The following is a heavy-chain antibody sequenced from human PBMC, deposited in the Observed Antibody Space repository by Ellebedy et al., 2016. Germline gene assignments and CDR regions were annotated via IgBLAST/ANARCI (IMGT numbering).Heavy chain of an antibody. J-gene: IGHJ4*02. CDR2: INHSGYT. CDR3: ARATLVATTTLDC. V-gene: IGHV4-34*01. Sequence: GSLRLSCAVYGESLSGHYWSWIRQSPGKELEWIGEINHSGYTNYNPSLKSRVTISVDMSKNQFSLKLNYVTAADTAVYYCARATLVATTTLDCWGQGSLVTVSS. CDR1: GESLSGHY. D-gene: IGHD5-12*01.